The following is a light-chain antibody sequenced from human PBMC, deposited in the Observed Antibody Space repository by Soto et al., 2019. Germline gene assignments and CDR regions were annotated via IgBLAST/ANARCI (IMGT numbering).Light chain of an antibody. CDR1: SFNIGTYN. J-gene: IGLJ1*01. V-gene: IGLV1-44*01. Sequence: QAVVTQPTSASGTPGQRVTISCSGSSFNIGTYNVNWYQQLPGTAPKLLVYSNDQRPSGVPDRFSGSKSGTSASLAISGLQSEDEADYYCAAWDDSLNSYVFGIGTKVTVL. CDR3: AAWDDSLNSYV. CDR2: SND.